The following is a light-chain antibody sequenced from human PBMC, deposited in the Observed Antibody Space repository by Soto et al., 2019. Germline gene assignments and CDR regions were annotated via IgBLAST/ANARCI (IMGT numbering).Light chain of an antibody. CDR3: QQYGPSRT. Sequence: EIVLTQSPATLSLSPGERATLSCRASQSVSSNLAWYQQRAGLAPRLLIYDASNRVTGIPARFSGSGSGTDFTLTISRLEPEDFAVYYCQQYGPSRTFGQGTKVDIK. CDR2: DAS. CDR1: QSVSSN. J-gene: IGKJ1*01. V-gene: IGKV3-11*01.